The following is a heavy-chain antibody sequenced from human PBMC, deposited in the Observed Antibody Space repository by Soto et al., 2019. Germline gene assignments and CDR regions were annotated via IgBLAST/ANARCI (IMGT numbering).Heavy chain of an antibody. CDR3: ARVRTYYDSSGSLDY. CDR2: INPNSGDT. J-gene: IGHJ4*02. V-gene: IGHV1-2*02. Sequence: PSVKVSFKASGYTFTGYFMHWVRQAPGQGLEWMGWINPNSGDTNYAQKFQGRVTMTRDMSISTAYMELRRLTSDDTAVYYCARVRTYYDSSGSLDYWGQGTLVTVSS. D-gene: IGHD3-22*01. CDR1: GYTFTGYF.